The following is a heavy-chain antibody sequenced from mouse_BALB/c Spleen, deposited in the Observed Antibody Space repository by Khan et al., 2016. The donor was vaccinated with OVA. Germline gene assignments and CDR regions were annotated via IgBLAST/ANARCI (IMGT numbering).Heavy chain of an antibody. CDR1: GYSITSGYG. CDR2: ISYSGST. Sequence: VQLKESGPGLVKPSQSLSLTCTVTGYSITSGYGWNWIRQFPGNKLEWMGYISYSGSTNYNPSLKSRISITRDTSKNQFFLQLNSVPTEDTATYYCARTARIKYWGKGTTLTVSS. J-gene: IGHJ2*01. D-gene: IGHD1-2*01. V-gene: IGHV3-2*02. CDR3: ARTARIKY.